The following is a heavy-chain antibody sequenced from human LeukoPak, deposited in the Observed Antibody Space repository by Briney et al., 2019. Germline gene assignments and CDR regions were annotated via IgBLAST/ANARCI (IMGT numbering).Heavy chain of an antibody. CDR1: GYIFTDHY. Sequence: ASVKVSCKSSGYIFTDHYIHWVRQAPGQGLEWMGYIGPQKGGTSSPQEFRGRVTISRETSMATAYLELTRLTPDDTAVYYCARESSGRLSKDFDLWRQGTLVTVSS. CDR2: IGPQKGGT. V-gene: IGHV1-2*02. CDR3: ARESSGRLSKDFDL. J-gene: IGHJ4*02. D-gene: IGHD2/OR15-2a*01.